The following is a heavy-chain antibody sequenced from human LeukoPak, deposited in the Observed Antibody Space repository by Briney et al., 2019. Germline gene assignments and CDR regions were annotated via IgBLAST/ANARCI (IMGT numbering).Heavy chain of an antibody. D-gene: IGHD4-17*01. CDR1: GFTFSSYW. Sequence: GGSLRLSCEASGFTFSSYWMSWVRQAPGKGLEWVANIKTDGSEKYYVDSVKGRFTISRDNAKNSLYLQMNSLRAEDTAVYYCARNKWGDYTGSDYWGQGTLVTVSS. V-gene: IGHV3-7*03. CDR2: IKTDGSEK. J-gene: IGHJ4*02. CDR3: ARNKWGDYTGSDY.